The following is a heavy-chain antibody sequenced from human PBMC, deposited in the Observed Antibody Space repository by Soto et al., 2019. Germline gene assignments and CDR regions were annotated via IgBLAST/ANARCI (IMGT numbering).Heavy chain of an antibody. CDR1: GYSFTTYW. J-gene: IGHJ4*02. CDR3: ARQESNYGPIFDY. V-gene: IGHV5-51*01. D-gene: IGHD3-10*01. CDR2: IFPYDSDN. Sequence: EVQLVQSGAEVKKPGESLKISCKGSGYSFTTYWIGWVRQLPGKGLEWMGIIFPYDSDNRYSPSFQGQVPYLIDESITPAYLQWSSLKASDTALYYCARQESNYGPIFDYCCQGTLVTVSS.